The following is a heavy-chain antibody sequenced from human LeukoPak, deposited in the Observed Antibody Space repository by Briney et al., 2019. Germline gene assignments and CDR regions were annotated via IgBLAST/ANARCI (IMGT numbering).Heavy chain of an antibody. J-gene: IGHJ5*02. D-gene: IGHD5-18*01. CDR3: ARDSRARTAMVMSGWWFDP. CDR1: GGSISSSSYY. CDR2: LYYSGST. Sequence: SETLSLTCSVSGGSISSSSYYWGWIRQPPGEGLEWIGSLYYSGSTYYNASLKSRVTMSLDTSKNQFSLKLSSVTAADTAVYYCARDSRARTAMVMSGWWFDPWGQGTLVTVSS. V-gene: IGHV4-39*07.